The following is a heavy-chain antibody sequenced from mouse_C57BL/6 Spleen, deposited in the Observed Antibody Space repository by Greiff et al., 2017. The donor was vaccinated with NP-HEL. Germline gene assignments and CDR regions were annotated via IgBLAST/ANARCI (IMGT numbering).Heavy chain of an antibody. Sequence: QVQLQQSGPELVKPGASVKLSCKASGYTFTSYDINWVKQRPGQGLEWIGWIYPRDGSTKYNEKFKGKATLTVDTSSSTAYMELHSLTSEDSAVYICARRDSYYGNPAWFAYWGQGTLVTVSA. V-gene: IGHV1-85*01. D-gene: IGHD2-1*01. CDR3: ARRDSYYGNPAWFAY. CDR2: IYPRDGST. CDR1: GYTFTSYD. J-gene: IGHJ3*01.